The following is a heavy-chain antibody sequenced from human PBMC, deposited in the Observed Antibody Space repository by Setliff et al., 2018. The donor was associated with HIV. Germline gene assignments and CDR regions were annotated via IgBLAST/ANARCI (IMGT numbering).Heavy chain of an antibody. V-gene: IGHV3-15*01. CDR1: GFTFNNAW. CDR2: IKKSSDGGKT. CDR3: TTDLGSGRFSWNNN. D-gene: IGHD1-26*01. Sequence: GGSLRLSCVASGFTFNNAWMNWVRQAPGKGLEWLGRIKKSSDGGKTDDAAPVEGRFTISRGDSKNTLSLQMNSLKTEDTAIYYCTTDLGSGRFSWNNNWGQGTLVTVSS. J-gene: IGHJ4*02.